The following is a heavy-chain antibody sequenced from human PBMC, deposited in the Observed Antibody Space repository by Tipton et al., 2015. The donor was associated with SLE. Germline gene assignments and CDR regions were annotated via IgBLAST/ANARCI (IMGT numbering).Heavy chain of an antibody. V-gene: IGHV4-61*02. CDR3: ARDTCIVGGDCRPYYFDL. J-gene: IGHJ2*01. D-gene: IGHD2-21*01. CDR2: IYTSGST. Sequence: TLSLTCTVSGGSISSSSYYWSWIRQPAGKGLEWIGRIYTSGSTNYNPSLKSRVTISVDTSKNQFSLKLSSVTAADTAVYYCARDTCIVGGDCRPYYFDLWGRGTLVTVSS. CDR1: GGSISSSSYY.